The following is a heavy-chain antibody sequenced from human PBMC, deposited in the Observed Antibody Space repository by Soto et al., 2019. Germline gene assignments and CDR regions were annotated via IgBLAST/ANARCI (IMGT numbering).Heavy chain of an antibody. V-gene: IGHV3-23*01. CDR1: GFTFNNYA. CDR3: AKDQPGVAARFDY. D-gene: IGHD6-13*01. CDR2: ISGSGSST. Sequence: GGSLRLSCAASGFTFNNYAMSWVRQAPGKGLEWVSSISGSGSSTYYPDSVKGRFTISRDNSKNTLYLQLNTLRAEDTAVYYCAKDQPGVAARFDYWGQGTLVTVSS. J-gene: IGHJ4*02.